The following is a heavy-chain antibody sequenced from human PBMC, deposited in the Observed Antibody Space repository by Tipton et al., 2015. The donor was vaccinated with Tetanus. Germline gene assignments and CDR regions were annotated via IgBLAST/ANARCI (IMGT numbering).Heavy chain of an antibody. D-gene: IGHD2-8*01. J-gene: IGHJ6*02. CDR2: IWYDGSNE. CDR1: GFTFSSYG. V-gene: IGHV3-33*01. Sequence: SLRLSCAASGFTFSSYGMHWVRQAPGKGLEWVAVIWYDGSNEEYTDSVKGRFTISRDNSRNTLYLQMSSLRAEDTAVYFCARRSLLNYGLDVWGQGTTVTVSS. CDR3: ARRSLLNYGLDV.